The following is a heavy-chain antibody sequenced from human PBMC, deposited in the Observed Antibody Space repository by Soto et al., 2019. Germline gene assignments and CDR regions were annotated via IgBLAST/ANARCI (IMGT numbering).Heavy chain of an antibody. J-gene: IGHJ6*02. V-gene: IGHV1-69*13. Sequence: SVKVSCKASGGTFSSYAISWVRQAPGQGLEWMGGIIPIFGTANYAQKFQGRVTITADESTSTAYMELSSLRSEDTAVYYCASPSITIFGVVITENYYYYGMDVWRQGTTATVSS. CDR1: GGTFSSYA. CDR2: IIPIFGTA. CDR3: ASPSITIFGVVITENYYYYGMDV. D-gene: IGHD3-3*01.